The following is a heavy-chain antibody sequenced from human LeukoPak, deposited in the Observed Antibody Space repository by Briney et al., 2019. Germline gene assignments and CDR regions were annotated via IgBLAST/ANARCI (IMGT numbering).Heavy chain of an antibody. Sequence: GGSLRLSCAASGFTFSSYHINWVRQAPGKGLEWVSSVTSGGDTYYADSVKGRFTISRDNSKNTLSLQMSSLRAEDTAIYYCATGIQLWWTFDSWGQGTLVTVSS. CDR2: VTSGGDT. CDR3: ATGIQLWWTFDS. J-gene: IGHJ4*02. D-gene: IGHD5-18*01. CDR1: GFTFSSYH. V-gene: IGHV3-23*01.